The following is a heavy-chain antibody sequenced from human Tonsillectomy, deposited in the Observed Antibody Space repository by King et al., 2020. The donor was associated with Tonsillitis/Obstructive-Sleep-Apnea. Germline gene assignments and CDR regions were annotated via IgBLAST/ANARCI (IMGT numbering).Heavy chain of an antibody. Sequence: VQLVQSGSELKKPGASVKVSCKASGYIFTPYAVNWVRQAPGQGLEWMGWIDTNTGNPTYAPGFTGRFFFSLDTSVSTAYLQISSLKAEDTAVYYCAREVVVKPAAYGWFDPWGQGTLVTVSS. V-gene: IGHV7-4-1*02. D-gene: IGHD2-2*01. CDR1: GYIFTPYA. CDR3: AREVVVKPAAYGWFDP. J-gene: IGHJ5*02. CDR2: IDTNTGNP.